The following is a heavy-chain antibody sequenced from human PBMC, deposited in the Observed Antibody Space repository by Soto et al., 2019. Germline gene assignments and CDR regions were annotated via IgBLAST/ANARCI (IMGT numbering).Heavy chain of an antibody. CDR2: MNPNSGNT. Sequence: ASVKVSCKASGYTFTSYDINWVRQATGQGLEWMGWMNPNSGNTGYAQKFQGRVTMTRNTSISTAYMELSSLRSEDTAVYYCARGYGEKYYDFWSGYPDYYYMDVWGKGTTVTVSS. CDR1: GYTFTSYD. V-gene: IGHV1-8*01. CDR3: ARGYGEKYYDFWSGYPDYYYMDV. D-gene: IGHD3-3*01. J-gene: IGHJ6*03.